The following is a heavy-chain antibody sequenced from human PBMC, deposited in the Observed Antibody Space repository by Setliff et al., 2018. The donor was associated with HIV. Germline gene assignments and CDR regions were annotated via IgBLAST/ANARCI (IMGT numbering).Heavy chain of an antibody. V-gene: IGHV1-2*02. CDR1: GFTFTGYY. D-gene: IGHD7-27*01. Sequence: ASVKVSCKPSGFTFTGYYLHWVRQAPGQGLEWMGWINPNNGYTNYEQRFQGRVTMTRDTSITTVYMVLNRLTPGDTAVYYCASPYENNSGPDYWGQGTPVTVSS. J-gene: IGHJ4*02. CDR2: INPNNGYT. CDR3: ASPYENNSGPDY.